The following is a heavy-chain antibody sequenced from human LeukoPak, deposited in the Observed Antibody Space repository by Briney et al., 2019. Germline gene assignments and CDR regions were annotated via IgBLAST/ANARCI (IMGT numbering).Heavy chain of an antibody. Sequence: GGSLRLSCAASGFTFSTYSMNWVRQAPGKGLEWVSSLSTRSDYIYYADSVKGRFTISRDNARNSLYLQMNSLRAEDTAVYFFLRDRSWFEYWGQGTLVTVSP. V-gene: IGHV3-21*01. D-gene: IGHD6-13*01. CDR2: LSTRSDYI. CDR3: LRDRSWFEY. CDR1: GFTFSTYS. J-gene: IGHJ4*02.